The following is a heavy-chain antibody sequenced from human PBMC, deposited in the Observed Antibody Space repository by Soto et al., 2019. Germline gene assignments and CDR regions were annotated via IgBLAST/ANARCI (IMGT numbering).Heavy chain of an antibody. Sequence: ASVKVSCKASNYTFITYGITWVRQAPGQGLEWVGWITPYNGNTNYGQNFQGRVTMTADTSTSTAYMELGSLTTDDTAVYYCARDTSFYFDYWGQGTRVTVSS. CDR2: ITPYNGNT. D-gene: IGHD2-2*01. J-gene: IGHJ4*02. V-gene: IGHV1-18*01. CDR1: NYTFITYG. CDR3: ARDTSFYFDY.